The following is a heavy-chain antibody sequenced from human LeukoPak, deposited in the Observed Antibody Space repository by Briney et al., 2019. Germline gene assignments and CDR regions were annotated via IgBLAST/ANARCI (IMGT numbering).Heavy chain of an antibody. CDR3: AGRPGVSSYAFDI. Sequence: GGSLRLSCVASGFTVSGNFMNWVRQAPGKGLEWVSVMYSSGGTYYADSVKDRFTISRDNSKNTLYLQMNSLRTEDTAVYYCAGRPGVSSYAFDIWGQGTMVTVSS. J-gene: IGHJ3*02. D-gene: IGHD6-6*01. CDR1: GFTVSGNF. CDR2: MYSSGGT. V-gene: IGHV3-53*01.